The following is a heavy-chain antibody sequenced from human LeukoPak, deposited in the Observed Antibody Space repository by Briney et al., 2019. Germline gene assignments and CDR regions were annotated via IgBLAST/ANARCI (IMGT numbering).Heavy chain of an antibody. CDR1: GFTFSSYA. CDR3: ALWGPSGMDV. V-gene: IGHV3-30-3*01. D-gene: IGHD3-10*01. CDR2: ISYDGSNK. J-gene: IGHJ6*02. Sequence: GGSLRLSCAASGFTFSSYAMHWVRQAPGKGLEWVAVISYDGSNKYYADSVKGRFTISRDNTKNTLYLQMNSLRAEDTAGYYCALWGPSGMDVWGQGTTVTVSS.